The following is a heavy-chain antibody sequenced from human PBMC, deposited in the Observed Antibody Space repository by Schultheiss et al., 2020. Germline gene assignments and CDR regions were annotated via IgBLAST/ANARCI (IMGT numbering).Heavy chain of an antibody. D-gene: IGHD3-10*01. CDR2: IYYSGST. CDR1: GGSVSSGSYY. Sequence: SETLSLTCTVSGGSVSSGSYYWSWIRQPPGKGLEWIGYIYYSGSTNYNPSLKSRVTISVDTSKNQFSLKLSSVTAADTAVYYCARGGIGWFGELPPGMDVWGQGTTVTVSS. J-gene: IGHJ6*02. V-gene: IGHV4-61*01. CDR3: ARGGIGWFGELPPGMDV.